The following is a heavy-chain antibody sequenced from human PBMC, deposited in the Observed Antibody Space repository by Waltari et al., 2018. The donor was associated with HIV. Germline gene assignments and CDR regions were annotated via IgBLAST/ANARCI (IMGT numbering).Heavy chain of an antibody. D-gene: IGHD3-22*01. J-gene: IGHJ5*02. CDR1: GFTFESFW. Sequence: EMHLVESGGGLVQPGGSLRISCVAPGFTFESFWMPWLRQGPGGKLMWVSRINGDGRSLSYADSVKGRFTISRDNAKNTVSLQINSLSAEDTAIYYCARESTDYYDRIKFDTWGRGTLVTVSS. V-gene: IGHV3-74*01. CDR2: INGDGRSL. CDR3: ARESTDYYDRIKFDT.